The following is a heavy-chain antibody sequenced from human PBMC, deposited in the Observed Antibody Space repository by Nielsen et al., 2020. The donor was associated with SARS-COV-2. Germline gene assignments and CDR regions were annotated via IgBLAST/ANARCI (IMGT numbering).Heavy chain of an antibody. D-gene: IGHD6-6*01. V-gene: IGHV6-1*01. Sequence: SQTLSLTCAISGDSVSSNSAAWNWLRQSPSRGLEWLGRTYYRSKWYNDYAVSVKSRITINPDTSKNQFSLQLNSVTPEDTAVYYCARAGRIAARPRLGGMDVWGQGTTVTVSS. J-gene: IGHJ6*02. CDR3: ARAGRIAARPRLGGMDV. CDR2: TYYRSKWYN. CDR1: GDSVSSNSAA.